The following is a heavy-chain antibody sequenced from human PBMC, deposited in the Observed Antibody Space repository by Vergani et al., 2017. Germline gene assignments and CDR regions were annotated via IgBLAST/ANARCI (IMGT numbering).Heavy chain of an antibody. CDR2: IYYSGST. CDR3: ARSLWCDPGSLSPGV. CDR1: GGSISSSSYY. D-gene: IGHD4/OR15-4a*01. Sequence: QLQLQESGPGLVKPSETLSLTCTVSGGSISSSSYYWGWIRQPPGKGLEWIGSIYYSGSTYYNPSLKSRVTISVDTSKNQFSLKLSSVTAADTAVYYCARSLWCDPGSLSPGVWGQGTTVTVSS. V-gene: IGHV4-39*01. J-gene: IGHJ6*02.